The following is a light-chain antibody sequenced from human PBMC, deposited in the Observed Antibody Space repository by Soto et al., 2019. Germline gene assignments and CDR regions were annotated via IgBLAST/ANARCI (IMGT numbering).Light chain of an antibody. CDR1: GNDVGAYNY. V-gene: IGLV2-11*01. CDR2: GVV. CDR3: SAYRRGIIV. J-gene: IGLJ2*01. Sequence: QSALTQPRSVSGSLGQSVTISCTGTGNDVGAYNYVSWYQQHPGRPPKLLIYGVVRWPSGVPDRFSGSKSGNTASLTISGLQAEDEATYYCSAYRRGIIVFGGGTQLTVL.